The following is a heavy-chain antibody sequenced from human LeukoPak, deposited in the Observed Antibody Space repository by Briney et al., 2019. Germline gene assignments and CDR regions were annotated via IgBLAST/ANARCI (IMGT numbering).Heavy chain of an antibody. CDR1: GGSFSHYS. J-gene: IGHJ4*02. V-gene: IGHV4-34*01. Sequence: SETLSLTCAVYGGSFSHYSWSWVRQPPGKGLEWIGESSHSGSPNYSPSLKSRVTMSLGTSRNQFSLRLNSVTAADTAVYCCASAPNYYVSSGSDHWGQGILVTVSS. CDR2: SSHSGSP. D-gene: IGHD3-22*01. CDR3: ASAPNYYVSSGSDH.